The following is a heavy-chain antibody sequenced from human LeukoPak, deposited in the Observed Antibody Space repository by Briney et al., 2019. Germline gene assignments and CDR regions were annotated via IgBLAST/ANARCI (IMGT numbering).Heavy chain of an antibody. Sequence: SVKVSCKASGGTFSSYAISWVRQAPGQGLEWMGRIIPILGIANYAQKFQGRVTMTEDTSTVTAFMELSSLTSEDTAVYYCATLTTAMWGQGTLVTVSS. J-gene: IGHJ4*02. CDR1: GGTFSSYA. CDR2: IIPILGIA. D-gene: IGHD5-18*01. CDR3: ATLTTAM. V-gene: IGHV1-69*04.